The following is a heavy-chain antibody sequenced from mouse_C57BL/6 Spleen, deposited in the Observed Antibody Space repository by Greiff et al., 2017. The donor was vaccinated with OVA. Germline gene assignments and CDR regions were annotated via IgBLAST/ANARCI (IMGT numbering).Heavy chain of an antibody. D-gene: IGHD2-12*01. V-gene: IGHV1-63*01. CDR1: GYTFTNYW. J-gene: IGHJ4*01. CDR3: ARGIYYSYAMDY. CDR2: IYPGGGYS. Sequence: VQLQESGAELVRPGTSVKMSCKASGYTFTNYWIGWAKQRPGHGLEWIGDIYPGGGYSNYNEKFKGKATLTADKSSSTAYMQFSSLTSEDSAIYYCARGIYYSYAMDYWGQGTSVTVSS.